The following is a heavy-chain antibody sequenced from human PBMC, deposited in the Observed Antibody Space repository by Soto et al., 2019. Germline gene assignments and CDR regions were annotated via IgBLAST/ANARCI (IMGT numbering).Heavy chain of an antibody. Sequence: GGSLRLSCAASGFTFSSYAMSWVRQAPGKGLEWVSAISGSGGSTYYADSVKGRFTISRDNSKNTLYLQMNSLRAEDTAVYYCAKGDFIFISTSCYYYYYGMDVWGQGTTVTVSS. CDR1: GFTFSSYA. V-gene: IGHV3-23*01. D-gene: IGHD2-2*01. J-gene: IGHJ6*02. CDR3: AKGDFIFISTSCYYYYYGMDV. CDR2: ISGSGGST.